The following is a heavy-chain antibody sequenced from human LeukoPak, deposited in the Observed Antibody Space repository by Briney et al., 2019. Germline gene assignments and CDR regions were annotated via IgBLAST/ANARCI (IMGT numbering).Heavy chain of an antibody. J-gene: IGHJ6*02. V-gene: IGHV3-21*01. D-gene: IGHD6-13*01. CDR2: ITSSNTYI. CDR3: ARDQYGSSWQGDYYYYYGMDV. Sequence: PGGSLRLSCAASGFTFSTYSMNWVRQAPGKGLEWVSSITSSNTYIHYADSVKGRFTISRDNAKNSLYLQMNSLRAEDTAVYYCARDQYGSSWQGDYYYYYGMDVWGQGTTVTVSS. CDR1: GFTFSTYS.